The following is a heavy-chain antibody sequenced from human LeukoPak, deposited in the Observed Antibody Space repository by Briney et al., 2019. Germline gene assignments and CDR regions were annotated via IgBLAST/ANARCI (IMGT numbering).Heavy chain of an antibody. CDR2: ISSSSSYI. J-gene: IGHJ6*03. CDR1: GFTFSSYS. Sequence: PGGSLRLSCAASGFTFSSYSMNWVRQAPGKGLEWVSSISSSSSYIYYADSVKGRFTIFRDNAKNSLYLQMNSLRAEDTAVYYCAKRRGLELLYYYYMDVWGKGTTVTVSS. D-gene: IGHD1-7*01. V-gene: IGHV3-21*04. CDR3: AKRRGLELLYYYYMDV.